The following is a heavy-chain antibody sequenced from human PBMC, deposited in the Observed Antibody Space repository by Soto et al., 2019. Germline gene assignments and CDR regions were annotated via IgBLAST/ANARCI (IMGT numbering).Heavy chain of an antibody. CDR3: ARGAPRGIIHDFDS. J-gene: IGHJ4*02. CDR2: IHQSGSP. D-gene: IGHD3-10*01. CDR1: NFSLSKGYS. V-gene: IGHV4-38-2*01. Sequence: SETLCLTCAVSNFSLSKGYSWGWSRQPPGKALEWIGSIHQSGSPYYNPSLKSRLTISIDKSKKQFSLRLSSVTAADTPVYYCARGAPRGIIHDFDSWGQGPLVTVSS.